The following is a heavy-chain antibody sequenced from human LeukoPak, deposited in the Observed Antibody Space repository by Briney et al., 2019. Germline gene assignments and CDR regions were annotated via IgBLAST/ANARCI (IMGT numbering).Heavy chain of an antibody. Sequence: PSVTLSLTCAVYGGSFSGYYWSWIRQPPGKGLEWIGEINHSGSTNYNPSLKSRVTISVDTSKNQFSLKLSSVTAADTAVYYCARGEQWLVTSWGQGTLVTVSS. J-gene: IGHJ4*02. V-gene: IGHV4-34*01. CDR3: ARGEQWLVTS. D-gene: IGHD6-19*01. CDR1: GGSFSGYY. CDR2: INHSGST.